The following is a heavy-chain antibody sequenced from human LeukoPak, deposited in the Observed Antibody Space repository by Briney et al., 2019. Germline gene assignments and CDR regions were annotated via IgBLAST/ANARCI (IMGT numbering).Heavy chain of an antibody. CDR1: GFTFDDYT. Sequence: GGSLRDSCAASGFTFDDYTMHWVRQAPGKGLEWVSLISGDGGSTYYADSVKGRFTISRDNSKNSLYLQMNSLRTEDTALYYCARKHLESSSWYLPFDYWGQGTLVTVSS. D-gene: IGHD6-13*01. V-gene: IGHV3-43*02. CDR3: ARKHLESSSWYLPFDY. CDR2: ISGDGGST. J-gene: IGHJ4*02.